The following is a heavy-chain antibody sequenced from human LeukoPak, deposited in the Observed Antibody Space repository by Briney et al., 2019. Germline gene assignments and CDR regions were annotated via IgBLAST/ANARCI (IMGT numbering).Heavy chain of an antibody. D-gene: IGHD3-22*01. J-gene: IGHJ4*02. CDR2: ISAYNGNT. V-gene: IGHV1-18*01. CDR1: GYTFTSYG. CDR3: ARERHSYYYDSSGYFTNDY. Sequence: ASVKVSCKASGYTFTSYGISWVRQAPGQGLEWMGWISAYNGNTNYAQNLQDRVTMTTDTSTSTAYMELRGLRSDDTAVYYCARERHSYYYDSSGYFTNDYWGQGTLVTVSS.